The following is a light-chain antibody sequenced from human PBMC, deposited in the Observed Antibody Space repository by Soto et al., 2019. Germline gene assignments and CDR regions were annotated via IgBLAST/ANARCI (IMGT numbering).Light chain of an antibody. Sequence: EIVMTQSPATLSVSPGERVTLSCRASQSVGNNLAWFQQKFGQAPRLLIYGASSMANGIPGRFSGSGSATEFTLTISSLQSEDFAVYYCQQYDNRPFTFGQGTKLEIK. V-gene: IGKV3-15*01. J-gene: IGKJ2*01. CDR2: GAS. CDR3: QQYDNRPFT. CDR1: QSVGNN.